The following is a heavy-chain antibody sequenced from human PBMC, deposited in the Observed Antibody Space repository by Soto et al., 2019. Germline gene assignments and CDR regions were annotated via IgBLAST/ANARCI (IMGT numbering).Heavy chain of an antibody. D-gene: IGHD6-13*01. CDR1: GFTFSSYG. V-gene: IGHV3-30*18. Sequence: PGGSLRLSCAASGFTFSSYGMHWVRQAPGKGLEWVAVISYDGSNKYYADSVKGRFTIPRDNSKNTLYLQMNSLRAEDTAVYYCAKDLRRSSWFYYYYGMDVWGQGTTVTVSS. J-gene: IGHJ6*02. CDR2: ISYDGSNK. CDR3: AKDLRRSSWFYYYYGMDV.